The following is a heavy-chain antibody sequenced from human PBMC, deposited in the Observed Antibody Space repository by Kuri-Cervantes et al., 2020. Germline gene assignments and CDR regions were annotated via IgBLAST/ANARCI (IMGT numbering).Heavy chain of an antibody. D-gene: IGHD1-1*01. V-gene: IGHV3-7*03. CDR3: ATGYSNGMDV. J-gene: IGHJ6*02. CDR1: GFTFSSYW. CDR2: IKQDGSEK. Sequence: GESLKISCAASGFTFSSYWMSWVRQAPGKGLEWVANIKQDGSEKYYVDSVKGRFTISRDNAKNSLYLQMNSLRAEDTAVYYCATGYSNGMDVWGQGTTVTVSS.